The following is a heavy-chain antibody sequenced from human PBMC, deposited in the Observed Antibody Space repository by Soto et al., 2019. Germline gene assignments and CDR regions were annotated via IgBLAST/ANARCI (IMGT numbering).Heavy chain of an antibody. D-gene: IGHD5-12*01. CDR3: PSRRDICTAFSAHFDY. CDR1: GDSVSSNSAA. J-gene: IGHJ4*02. Sequence: SPTLSLTCAISGDSVSSNSAAWNWIRQSPSRGLEWLGRTYYRSKWYNDYAVSVTSRITINPDTSRNQIAQQLISLPPEVTAIYSCPSRRDICTAFSAHFDYWGPGILLTVFS. V-gene: IGHV6-1*01. CDR2: TYYRSKWYN.